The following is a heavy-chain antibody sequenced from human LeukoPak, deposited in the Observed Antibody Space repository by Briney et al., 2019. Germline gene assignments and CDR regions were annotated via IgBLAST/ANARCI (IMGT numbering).Heavy chain of an antibody. CDR2: ISFDGKNK. Sequence: GGSLRLSCVASGFTFNYYAIHWVRQAPGKGLEWVAVISFDGKNKFYADSVKGRFTISRDNSKNTLYLQMNSLKPEDTAVYYCAKEMGHSPHSSGTYWSDGGVGLDYWGQGTLVTVSS. J-gene: IGHJ4*02. CDR3: AKEMGHSPHSSGTYWSDGGVGLDY. D-gene: IGHD3-10*01. CDR1: GFTFNYYA. V-gene: IGHV3-30*04.